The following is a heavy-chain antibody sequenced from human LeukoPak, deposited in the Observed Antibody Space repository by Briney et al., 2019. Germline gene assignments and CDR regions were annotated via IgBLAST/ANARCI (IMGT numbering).Heavy chain of an antibody. Sequence: GGSLRLSCAASGFILSNYEMNWVRQAPGKGLEWISYINSGGTPIYYADSVKGRFTMSRDNAKNSLYLQMNSLGPEDTAVYYCARDPYSGNYGNYYYYYMDVWGKGTTVTISS. CDR1: GFILSNYE. V-gene: IGHV3-48*03. CDR2: INSGGTPI. CDR3: ARDPYSGNYGNYYYYYMDV. D-gene: IGHD1-26*01. J-gene: IGHJ6*03.